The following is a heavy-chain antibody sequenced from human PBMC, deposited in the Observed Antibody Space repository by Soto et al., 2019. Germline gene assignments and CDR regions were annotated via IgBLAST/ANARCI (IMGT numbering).Heavy chain of an antibody. D-gene: IGHD1-26*01. CDR2: ISATGGST. CDR3: AKDLSSYYYFDF. J-gene: IGHJ4*02. Sequence: ESGGDLVQPGGSLRLSCAASGFTFGIYAMTWVRQAPGKGLEWVSTISATGGSTFYADSVKGRFTISRDNSKNTLYLQMNSLRAEDTAIYDCAKDLSSYYYFDFWGQGTLVTVSS. CDR1: GFTFGIYA. V-gene: IGHV3-23*01.